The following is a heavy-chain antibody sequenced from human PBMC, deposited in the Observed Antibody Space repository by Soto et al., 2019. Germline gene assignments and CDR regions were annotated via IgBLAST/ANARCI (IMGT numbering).Heavy chain of an antibody. CDR1: GFAFSGSA. Sequence: GGSLRLSCAASGFAFSGSAMHWFRQASGKGLEWVGRIRSKANSYATAYAASVKGRFTISRDDSKNTAYLQMNSPKTEDTAVYYCTRPLDFPGGYGMDVWGQGTTVTVSS. J-gene: IGHJ6*02. V-gene: IGHV3-73*01. D-gene: IGHD3-9*01. CDR2: IRSKANSYAT. CDR3: TRPLDFPGGYGMDV.